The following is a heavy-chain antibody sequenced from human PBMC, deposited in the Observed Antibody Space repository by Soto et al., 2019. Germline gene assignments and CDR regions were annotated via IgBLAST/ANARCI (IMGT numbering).Heavy chain of an antibody. Sequence: SETLSLTCAVYGGSFSGYYWSWLRQPPGKGLEWIGEINHSGSTNYNPSLKSRVTISVDTSKNQFSLKLSSVTAADTAVYYCARARYCSGGSCPYNWFDPWGQGTLVTVSS. CDR3: ARARYCSGGSCPYNWFDP. D-gene: IGHD2-15*01. CDR2: INHSGST. J-gene: IGHJ5*02. V-gene: IGHV4-34*01. CDR1: GGSFSGYY.